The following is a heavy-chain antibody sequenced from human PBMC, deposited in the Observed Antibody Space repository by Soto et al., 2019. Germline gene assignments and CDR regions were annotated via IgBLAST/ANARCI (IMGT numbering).Heavy chain of an antibody. D-gene: IGHD3-10*01. CDR3: ARWRWFGELLPSSFDY. J-gene: IGHJ4*02. CDR2: ISSSSSYI. V-gene: IGHV3-21*01. Sequence: GGSLRLSCAASGFTFSSYSMNWVRQAPGKGLEWVSSISSSSSYIYYADSVKGRFTISRDNAKNSLYLQMNSLRAEDTAVYYCARWRWFGELLPSSFDYWGQGTLVTVSS. CDR1: GFTFSSYS.